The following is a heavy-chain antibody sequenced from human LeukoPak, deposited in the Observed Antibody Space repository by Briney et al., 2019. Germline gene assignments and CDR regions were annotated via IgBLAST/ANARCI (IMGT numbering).Heavy chain of an antibody. Sequence: GGSLRLSCAASGFTFSNYAMRWVRQAPGKGLEWVSGISGSGDSAYYADSVKGRFTISRDNAKNSVSLQMNSLRAEDTAVYYCGRDIVDGGDDYWGQGTLVTVSS. CDR1: GFTFSNYA. CDR3: GRDIVDGGDDY. V-gene: IGHV3-23*01. CDR2: ISGSGDSA. J-gene: IGHJ4*02. D-gene: IGHD2-21*02.